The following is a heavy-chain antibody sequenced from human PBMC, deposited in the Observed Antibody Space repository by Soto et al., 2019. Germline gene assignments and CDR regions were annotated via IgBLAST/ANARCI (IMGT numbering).Heavy chain of an antibody. J-gene: IGHJ6*02. CDR2: IIPIFGTA. CDR1: GGTFSSYA. Sequence: QVQLVQSGAEVKKPGSSVKVSCKASGGTFSSYAISWVRQAPGQGLEWMGGIIPIFGTANYAQKFQGRVTITADKSTSTAYMELSSLRSEDTAVYYCARDPLDDGDYGDDRYYYYGMDVWGQGTTVTVSS. D-gene: IGHD4-17*01. CDR3: ARDPLDDGDYGDDRYYYYGMDV. V-gene: IGHV1-69*06.